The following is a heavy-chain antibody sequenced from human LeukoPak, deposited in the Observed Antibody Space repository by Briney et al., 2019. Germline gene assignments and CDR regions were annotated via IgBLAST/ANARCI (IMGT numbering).Heavy chain of an antibody. CDR1: GFTFSSYG. D-gene: IGHD2-2*01. J-gene: IGHJ6*03. V-gene: IGHV3-21*01. CDR3: ARTRAPSNGRVLYYMDV. Sequence: GGSLRLSCAASGFTFSSYGMNWVRQAPGKGLEWVASIISISSHIYYADSVKGRFTISRDNAKNSLYLQMNSLRAEDTAVYYCARTRAPSNGRVLYYMDVWGKGTTVTVSS. CDR2: IISISSHI.